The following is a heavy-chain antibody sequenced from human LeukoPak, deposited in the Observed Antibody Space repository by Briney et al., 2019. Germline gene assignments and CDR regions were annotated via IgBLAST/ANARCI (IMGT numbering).Heavy chain of an antibody. Sequence: SSVKVSCKASGGTFTSYAISLVRQAPGQGLELMGSIIPIFGIANYSQKFQGRVTITADKSKSTAYMELSRVRSEDKGVYYCAREDYWGQGTLVTVSS. CDR3: AREDY. J-gene: IGHJ4*02. CDR2: IIPIFGIA. V-gene: IGHV1-69*04. CDR1: GGTFTSYA.